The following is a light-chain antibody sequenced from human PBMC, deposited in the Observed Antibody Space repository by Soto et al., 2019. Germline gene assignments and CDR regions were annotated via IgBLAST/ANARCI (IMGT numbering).Light chain of an antibody. CDR1: SSDVGGYNF. CDR2: DVS. V-gene: IGLV2-11*01. CDR3: CSYAGSYTLV. Sequence: QSALTQPRSVSGSPGQSVTISCTGTSSDVGGYNFVSWYQHHPGKAPKLMIYDVSKRPAGVPDRFSGSKSGSTASLTISGLQAEEEADYYCCSYAGSYTLVFGGGTQLTVL. J-gene: IGLJ3*02.